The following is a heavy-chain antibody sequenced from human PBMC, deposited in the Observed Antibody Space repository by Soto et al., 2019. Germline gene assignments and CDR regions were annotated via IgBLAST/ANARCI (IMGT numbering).Heavy chain of an antibody. CDR3: ARLGMVRGVLFDP. CDR2: IYYSGST. D-gene: IGHD3-10*01. CDR1: RGSISSNY. V-gene: IGHV4-59*08. J-gene: IGHJ5*02. Sequence: QVQLLESGPGLVKPSETLSLTCTVSRGSISSNYWSWIRQPPGKGLEWIGYIYYSGSTNYNPSLXXRXXLSVDTSKTQFSLKLSSVTAADTAVYYCARLGMVRGVLFDPWGQGTLVTVSS.